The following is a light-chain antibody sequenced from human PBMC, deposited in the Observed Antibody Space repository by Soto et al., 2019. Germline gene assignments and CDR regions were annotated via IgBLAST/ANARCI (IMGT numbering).Light chain of an antibody. CDR1: ENINNY. Sequence: EIVVAQSPATVTVSPGERVTLSCRASENINNYLAWYQQKPGQAPRLLIYGASTRATGIPARFSGSGSGTEFTLTISSLQSEDFAVYYCQQYNNWPPTFGQGTRLEIK. J-gene: IGKJ5*01. CDR3: QQYNNWPPT. V-gene: IGKV3-15*01. CDR2: GAS.